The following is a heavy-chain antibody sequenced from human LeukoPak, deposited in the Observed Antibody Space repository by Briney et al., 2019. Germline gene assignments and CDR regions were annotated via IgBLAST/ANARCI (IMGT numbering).Heavy chain of an antibody. CDR3: ARDIVATRGHFDY. Sequence: ASVKVSCKASGYTFTGYYMHWVRQAPGQGLEWMGWINPNSGGTNYAQKFQGRVTMTRDTSISTAYMELSRLRSDDTAVYYCARDIVATRGHFDYWGQGTLVIVSS. D-gene: IGHD5-12*01. V-gene: IGHV1-2*02. CDR2: INPNSGGT. J-gene: IGHJ4*02. CDR1: GYTFTGYY.